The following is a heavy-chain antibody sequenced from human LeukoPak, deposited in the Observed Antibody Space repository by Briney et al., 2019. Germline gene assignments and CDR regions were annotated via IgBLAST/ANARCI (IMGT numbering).Heavy chain of an antibody. V-gene: IGHV3-23*01. CDR2: ISRSGDIT. J-gene: IGHJ4*02. CDR3: TTEGFYF. Sequence: TGGSLRLSCAASGAAFSKYGMKWGRQAAGGGLEYISGISRSGDITHYADSVKGGVTISRDNVKNTLYLQMNSLRAEDTTLYYCTTEGFYFWGPGTQVTVSS. CDR1: GAAFSKYG.